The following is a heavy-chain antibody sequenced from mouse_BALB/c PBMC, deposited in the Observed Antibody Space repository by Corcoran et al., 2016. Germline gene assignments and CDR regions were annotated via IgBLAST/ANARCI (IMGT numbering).Heavy chain of an antibody. CDR3: ARSDDYDVEFAY. Sequence: EVQLQQSGAELVKPGASVKLSCTASGFNIKDTYMHWVKQRPEQGPEWIGRIDPANGNTKYDPKFQGKATITADTSSNTAYLQLSSLTSEDTAVYYCARSDDYDVEFAYWGQGTLVTVSA. J-gene: IGHJ3*01. CDR1: GFNIKDTY. V-gene: IGHV14-3*02. D-gene: IGHD2-4*01. CDR2: IDPANGNT.